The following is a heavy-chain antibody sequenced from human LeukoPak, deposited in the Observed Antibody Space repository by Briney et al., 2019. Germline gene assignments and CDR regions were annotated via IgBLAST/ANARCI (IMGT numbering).Heavy chain of an antibody. J-gene: IGHJ4*02. CDR3: AKDSRSLPYCFDF. CDR2: ISGSGGST. V-gene: IGHV3-23*01. Sequence: GGSLRLSCAASGFTFSSYAMTWVHQAPGKGLEWVSTISGSGGSTYYADSVKGRFTISRDNSKDTAYLQVNSLRAEDTAVYYCAKDSRSLPYCFDFWGQGTLVTVSS. CDR1: GFTFSSYA.